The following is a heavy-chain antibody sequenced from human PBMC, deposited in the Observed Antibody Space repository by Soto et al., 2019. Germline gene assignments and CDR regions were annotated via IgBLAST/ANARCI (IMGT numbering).Heavy chain of an antibody. CDR1: GGTFSSYA. J-gene: IGHJ5*02. CDR2: IIPIFGTA. D-gene: IGHD3-9*01. CDR3: PRDWLSPYNWFDP. Sequence: QVQLVQSGAEVKKPGSSVNVSCKASGGTFSSYAISWVRQAPGQGLEWMGGIIPIFGTANYAQKFQGRVTITADESTSTAYMELSSLRSKDTAVYYCPRDWLSPYNWFDPWGQGTLGTVSS. V-gene: IGHV1-69*12.